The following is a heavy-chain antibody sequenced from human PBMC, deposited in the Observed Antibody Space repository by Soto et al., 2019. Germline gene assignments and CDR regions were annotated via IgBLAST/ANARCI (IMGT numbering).Heavy chain of an antibody. V-gene: IGHV3-33*01. CDR2: IWYDGSNK. CDR3: ARDAYDSSGFDY. Sequence: PMGSLRLSCASSVFTFSSYGMHCVRHSPGKWLEWVAVIWYDGSNKYYADSVKGRFTISRDNSKNTLYLQMNSLRAEDTAVYYCARDAYDSSGFDYWGQGTLVTVSS. D-gene: IGHD3-22*01. J-gene: IGHJ4*02. CDR1: VFTFSSYG.